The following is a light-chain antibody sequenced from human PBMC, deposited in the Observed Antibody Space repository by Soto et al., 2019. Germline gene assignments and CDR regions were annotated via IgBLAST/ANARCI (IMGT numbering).Light chain of an antibody. CDR1: QSVSSN. J-gene: IGKJ3*01. Sequence: EIVMTQSPGTLSVSPGERAILSCRASQSVSSNLAWYQQKPGQTPRLLIYGASTSATGIPARFSASGSGIEVTHTSSSLQSEDFGVYYWQQYNNWRPFSFGPGTNVDIK. CDR2: GAS. V-gene: IGKV3-15*01. CDR3: QQYNNWRPFS.